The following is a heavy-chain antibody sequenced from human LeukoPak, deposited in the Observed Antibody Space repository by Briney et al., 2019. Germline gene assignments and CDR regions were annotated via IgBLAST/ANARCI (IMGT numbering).Heavy chain of an antibody. CDR3: AKDNYYDSSGRTNYYYYGMDV. D-gene: IGHD3-22*01. J-gene: IGHJ6*02. V-gene: IGHV3-30*04. CDR2: ISYDGSNK. CDR1: GFTFSSYA. Sequence: GRSLRLSCAASGFTFSSYAMHWVRQAPGKGLEWVAVISYDGSNKYYADSVKGRFTISRDNSKNTLYLQMNSLRAEDTAVYYCAKDNYYDSSGRTNYYYYGMDVWGQGTTVTVSS.